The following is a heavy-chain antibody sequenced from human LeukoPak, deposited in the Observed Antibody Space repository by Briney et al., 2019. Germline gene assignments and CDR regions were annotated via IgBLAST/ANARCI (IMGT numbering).Heavy chain of an antibody. V-gene: IGHV3-64D*09. CDR2: ISSNGGST. Sequence: GTLSLTCAVSGGSISNNNWWSWVRQPPGKGLEYVSVISSNGGSTYYADSVKGRFTISRDNSKNTLYLQMSSLRAEDTAVYYCVKTLISVAGTGAFDIWGQGTMVTVSS. CDR3: VKTLISVAGTGAFDI. CDR1: GGSISNNN. D-gene: IGHD6-19*01. J-gene: IGHJ3*02.